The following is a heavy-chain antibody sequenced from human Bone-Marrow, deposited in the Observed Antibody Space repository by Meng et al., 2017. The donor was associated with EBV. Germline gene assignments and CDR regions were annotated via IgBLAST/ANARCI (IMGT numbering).Heavy chain of an antibody. CDR3: ARSDWFDP. J-gene: IGHJ5*02. Sequence: EVQLVESGXGSVQPGGSLRLSCAASGFSVSGYWMHWVRQAPGKGLVWVSRIKSDGTSRYYADSVKGRFTISRDNAKNTLYLQMNSLRAEDTAVYFCARSDWFDPWGQGTLVTVSS. CDR1: GFSVSGYW. CDR2: IKSDGTSR. V-gene: IGHV3-74*01.